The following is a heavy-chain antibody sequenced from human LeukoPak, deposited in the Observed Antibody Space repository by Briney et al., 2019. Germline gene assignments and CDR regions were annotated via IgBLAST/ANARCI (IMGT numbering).Heavy chain of an antibody. J-gene: IGHJ1*01. D-gene: IGHD2-2*01. CDR1: GFAFSTYA. CDR3: AKNFAAATEYF. CDR2: ISGDGVHT. Sequence: PGGSLRLSCVASGFAFSTYAMTWLRQAPGKGLEWVSAISGDGVHTYYVDSVKGRFTISRDNSRNTLYLQMNSLRAEDTAVYYCAKNFAAATEYF. V-gene: IGHV3-23*01.